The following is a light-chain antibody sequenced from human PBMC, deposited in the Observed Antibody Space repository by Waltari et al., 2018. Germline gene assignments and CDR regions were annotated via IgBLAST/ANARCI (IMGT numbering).Light chain of an antibody. V-gene: IGLV8-61*01. CDR2: KAN. CDR3: ALYMGSGIWV. J-gene: IGLJ3*02. Sequence: GGTVTLTCALSSGSLSTTSYATWYQQTPGHAPRTLVYKANARSSGVPDRFSGSILGNTAALTITGAQADDESDYYCALYMGSGIWVFGGGTRLTVL. CDR1: SGSLSTTSY.